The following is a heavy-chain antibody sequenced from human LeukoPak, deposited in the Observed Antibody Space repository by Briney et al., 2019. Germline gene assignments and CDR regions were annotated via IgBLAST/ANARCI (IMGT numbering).Heavy chain of an antibody. V-gene: IGHV4-4*07. D-gene: IGHD3-22*01. CDR3: ARMGDSSGYYLSLYY. Sequence: SETLSLTCTVSGGSISSYYWSWIRQPAGKGLEWIGRIYTSGSTNYNPSLKSRVTMSVDTSKNQFSLKLSSVTAADTAVYYCARMGDSSGYYLSLYYWGQGTLVTVSS. CDR2: IYTSGST. CDR1: GGSISSYY. J-gene: IGHJ4*02.